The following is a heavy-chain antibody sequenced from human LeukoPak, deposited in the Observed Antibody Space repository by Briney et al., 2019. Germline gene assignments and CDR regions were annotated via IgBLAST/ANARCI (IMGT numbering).Heavy chain of an antibody. Sequence: ASVKVSCKASGYTFTSYYMHWVRQAPGQGLEWMGIINPSGGSTSYAQKFQGRVTMTRDTSTSTVYMELSSLRSEDTAVYYCARVDYYDSSGPQPHGMDVWGQGTTVTVSS. V-gene: IGHV1-46*01. CDR2: INPSGGST. D-gene: IGHD3-22*01. J-gene: IGHJ6*02. CDR3: ARVDYYDSSGPQPHGMDV. CDR1: GYTFTSYY.